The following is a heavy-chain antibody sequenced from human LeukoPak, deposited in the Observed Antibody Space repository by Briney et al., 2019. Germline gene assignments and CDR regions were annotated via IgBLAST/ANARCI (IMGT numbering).Heavy chain of an antibody. CDR1: GLTFGTYW. CDR3: VTGHYDSRMYFDL. CDR2: IKFDGSLA. V-gene: IGHV3-74*01. Sequence: PGGSLRLSCTASGLTFGTYWVHWVRQAPGKGLVWVSQIKFDGSLASYADSVKGRFTISRDNAKNTVYLQMNSLGTEDTAVYYCVTGHYDSRMYFDLWGRGALVTVSS. D-gene: IGHD3-22*01. J-gene: IGHJ2*01.